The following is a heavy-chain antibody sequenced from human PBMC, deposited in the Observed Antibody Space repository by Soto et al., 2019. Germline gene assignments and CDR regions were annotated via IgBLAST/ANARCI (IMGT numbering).Heavy chain of an antibody. D-gene: IGHD2-8*01. V-gene: IGHV3-30*18. CDR3: AKDRKICTNGVCSYYYYYYYMDV. CDR2: VSYDGNYK. CDR1: GFTFSNYG. Sequence: QVQLVESGGGVVQPGRSLRLSCAASGFTFSNYGMHWVRQAPGKGLEWVAVVSYDGNYKYHADSVKGRFTISRDNSKNTQYLQMSSLRAEDTAVYYCAKDRKICTNGVCSYYYYYYYMDVWGKGTTVTVSS. J-gene: IGHJ6*03.